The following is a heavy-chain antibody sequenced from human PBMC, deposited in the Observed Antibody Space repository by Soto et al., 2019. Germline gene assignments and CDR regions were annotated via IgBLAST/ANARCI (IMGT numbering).Heavy chain of an antibody. J-gene: IGHJ6*02. D-gene: IGHD1-1*01. CDR3: ARVTGHPGGTTGSSGGMDV. CDR1: GDSVSSNSAA. V-gene: IGHV6-1*01. CDR2: TYYRSKWYN. Sequence: SQTLSLTCALSGDSVSSNSAAWNWIRQSPSRGLEWLGRTYYRSKWYNDYAVSVKSRITINPDTSKNQFSLQLNSVTPEDTAVYYCARVTGHPGGTTGSSGGMDVWGQGTTVTVSS.